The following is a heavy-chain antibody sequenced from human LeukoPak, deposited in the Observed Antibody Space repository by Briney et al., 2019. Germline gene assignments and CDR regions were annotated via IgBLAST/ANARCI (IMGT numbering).Heavy chain of an antibody. CDR1: GFTVSSNY. V-gene: IGHV3-53*05. CDR2: IYSGGTT. D-gene: IGHD3-16*02. J-gene: IGHJ4*02. CDR3: AKTLITFGGVIGVFDY. Sequence: PVGSLRLSYAASGFTVSSNYMTWVRQAPGKGLEGVSVIYSGGTTYYADSVKGRFTISRDNSKNTLYLQMNSLRAEDTAVYYCAKTLITFGGVIGVFDYWGQGTLVTVSS.